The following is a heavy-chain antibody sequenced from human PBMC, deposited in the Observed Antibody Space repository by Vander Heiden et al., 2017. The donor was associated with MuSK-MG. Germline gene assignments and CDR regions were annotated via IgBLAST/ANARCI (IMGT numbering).Heavy chain of an antibody. CDR2: ISWNSGSI. Sequence: EVQLVESGGGLVQPGRSLRVSCAASGFTFDDYATHGVRQAPGKGLGWVSGISWNSGSIGYADSVKGRFTISRDNAKNSLYLQMNSLRAEDTALYYCAKGNCAWLSQWLVHDAFDIWGQGTMGTVAS. CDR3: AKGNCAWLSQWLVHDAFDI. CDR1: GFTFDDYA. J-gene: IGHJ3*02. D-gene: IGHD6-19*01. V-gene: IGHV3-9*01.